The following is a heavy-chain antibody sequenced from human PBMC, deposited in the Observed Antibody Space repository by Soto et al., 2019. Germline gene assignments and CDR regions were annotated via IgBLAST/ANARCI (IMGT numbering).Heavy chain of an antibody. Sequence: GGSLRLSCAASGFTFSSYAMSWVRQAPGKGLEWVSAISGSGGSTYYADSVKGRFTISRDNSKNTLYLQMNSLRAEDTAVYYCAKDMTPVRFLEWLTLDYYGMDVWGQGTTLTVSS. CDR1: GFTFSSYA. J-gene: IGHJ6*02. D-gene: IGHD3-3*01. CDR3: AKDMTPVRFLEWLTLDYYGMDV. V-gene: IGHV3-23*01. CDR2: ISGSGGST.